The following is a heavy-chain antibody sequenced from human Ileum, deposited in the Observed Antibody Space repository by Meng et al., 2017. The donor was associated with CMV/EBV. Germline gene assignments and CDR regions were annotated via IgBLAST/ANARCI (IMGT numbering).Heavy chain of an antibody. V-gene: IGHV3-23*03. J-gene: IGHJ6*02. CDR1: GFTFSNYA. CDR3: AKDRNYYDYNYGMDV. CDR2: IYSGGTST. D-gene: IGHD3-3*01. Sequence: GGSLRLSCAASGFTFSNYAMHWVRQAPGKGLEWVSVIYSGGTSTYYADSVKGRFTISRDNSKNTLYLQMNSLRAEDTAVYYCAKDRNYYDYNYGMDVWGQGTSVTVSS.